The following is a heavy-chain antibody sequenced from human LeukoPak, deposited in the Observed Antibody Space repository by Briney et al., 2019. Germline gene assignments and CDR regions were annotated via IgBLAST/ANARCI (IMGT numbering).Heavy chain of an antibody. V-gene: IGHV4-4*07. J-gene: IGHJ4*02. CDR3: VRGHRPGGPHGDLFDY. Sequence: PSETLSLTCTVSGDSISSYYWSWIRQPAGKGLEWIGRIYTSGSTNYNPSLKSRVTISVDTSKNQFSLKLRSVTAADTAVYYCVRGHRPGGPHGDLFDYWGQGTLVTVSS. CDR2: IYTSGST. D-gene: IGHD4-17*01. CDR1: GDSISSYY.